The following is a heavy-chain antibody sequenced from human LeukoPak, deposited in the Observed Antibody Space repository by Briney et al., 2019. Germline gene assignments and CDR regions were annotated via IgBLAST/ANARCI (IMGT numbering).Heavy chain of an antibody. Sequence: PSETLSLTCTVSGYSISSGYYWGWIRQPPGKGLEWIGSIYHSGSTYYNPSLKSRVTISVDTSKNQFSLKLSSVTAADTAVYYCAREYYYDSSGYLPGDYWGQGTLVTVSS. CDR1: GYSISSGYY. J-gene: IGHJ4*02. V-gene: IGHV4-38-2*02. D-gene: IGHD3-22*01. CDR3: AREYYYDSSGYLPGDY. CDR2: IYHSGST.